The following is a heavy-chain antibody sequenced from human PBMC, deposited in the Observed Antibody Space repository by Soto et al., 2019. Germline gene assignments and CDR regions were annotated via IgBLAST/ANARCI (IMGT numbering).Heavy chain of an antibody. CDR2: ISAYNGNT. J-gene: IGHJ3*02. D-gene: IGHD3-16*01. Sequence: ASVKVSCKASGYTFTSYGISWVRQAPGQGLEWMGWISAYNGNTNYAQKLQGRVTMTTDTSTSTAYMELRSLRSDDTAVYYCASSIGLHLGGGAFDIWGQGTMVTGSS. V-gene: IGHV1-18*01. CDR3: ASSIGLHLGGGAFDI. CDR1: GYTFTSYG.